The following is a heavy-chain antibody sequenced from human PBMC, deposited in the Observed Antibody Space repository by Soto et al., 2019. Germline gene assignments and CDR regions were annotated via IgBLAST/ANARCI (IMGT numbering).Heavy chain of an antibody. CDR3: ARDPLIGTTAYGLDV. CDR2: SNNDGSNT. CDR1: GFTFSTYW. J-gene: IGHJ6*02. D-gene: IGHD1-7*01. Sequence: EVQLVESGGGLVQPGGSLRLSCAASGFTFSTYWMHWVRQPPGKGLVWVSRSNNDGSNTSYADSVKGRFTISRDNAQSTLYLQMNSLRAEDTAVYYCARDPLIGTTAYGLDVWDQGTAVSVSS. V-gene: IGHV3-74*01.